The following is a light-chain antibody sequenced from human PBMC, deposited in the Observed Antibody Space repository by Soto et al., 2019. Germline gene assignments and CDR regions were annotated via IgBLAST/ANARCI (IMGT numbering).Light chain of an antibody. J-gene: IGLJ7*01. CDR2: EVR. CDR1: SSDVATYNY. CDR3: SSYTDSGSFVV. Sequence: QSALTQPASLSGSPGQSITISCTGSSSDVATYNYVSWYQQHPGKAPKLIIYEVRNRPSGVSDRFSGSKSDNTASLTFSGLQADDEAEYHCSSYTDSGSFVVFGGGTQLTVL. V-gene: IGLV2-14*01.